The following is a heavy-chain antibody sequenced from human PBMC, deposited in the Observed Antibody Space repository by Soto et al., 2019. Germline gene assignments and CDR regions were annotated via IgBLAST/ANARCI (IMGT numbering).Heavy chain of an antibody. CDR3: ARSCSYVNRYYYYGMDV. CDR1: GFIFSSYG. J-gene: IGHJ6*02. CDR2: ISYDGSNK. V-gene: IGHV3-30*03. Sequence: GGALRLSCAASGFIFSSYGMHGVRQAPGKGLDRVAVISYDGSNKYYAHSVKGRFTISRDNSKNTLYLKMNSLRAEDTAVYYCARSCSYVNRYYYYGMDVWGQGTTVTVSS. D-gene: IGHD2-15*01.